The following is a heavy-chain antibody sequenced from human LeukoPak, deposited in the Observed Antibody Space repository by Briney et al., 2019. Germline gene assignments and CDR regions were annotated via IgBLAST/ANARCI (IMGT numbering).Heavy chain of an antibody. V-gene: IGHV4-4*07. J-gene: IGHJ4*02. CDR2: IYTSGST. CDR3: ARGQGDILTGYHHFDY. D-gene: IGHD3-9*01. CDR1: GGSISSYY. Sequence: SETLSLTCTVSGGSISSYYWSWIRQPAGKGLEWIGRIYTSGSTNYNPSPKSRVTMSVDTSKNQFSLKLSSVTAADTAVYYCARGQGDILTGYHHFDYWGQGTLVTVSS.